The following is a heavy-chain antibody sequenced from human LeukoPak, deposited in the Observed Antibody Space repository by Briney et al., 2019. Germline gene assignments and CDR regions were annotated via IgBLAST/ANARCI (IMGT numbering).Heavy chain of an antibody. J-gene: IGHJ6*02. CDR2: IYSGGST. CDR1: GFTVSSNY. Sequence: PGGSLRLSCAASGFTVSSNYMSWVRQAPGKGLEWVSVIYSGGSTYYADSVKGRFTISRDNSKNTLYLQMNSLRAEDTAAYYCAREPTGEFYYYYGMDVWGQGTTVTVSS. CDR3: AREPTGEFYYYYGMDV. D-gene: IGHD7-27*01. V-gene: IGHV3-66*01.